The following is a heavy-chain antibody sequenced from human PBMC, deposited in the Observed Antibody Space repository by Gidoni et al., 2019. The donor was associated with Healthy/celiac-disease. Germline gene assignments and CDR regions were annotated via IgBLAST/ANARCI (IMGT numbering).Heavy chain of an antibody. CDR3: ARGHVYYYDSSGYSSYYYYMDV. J-gene: IGHJ6*03. V-gene: IGHV1-2*02. D-gene: IGHD3-22*01. CDR1: GYTFTGYY. CDR2: INPNSGGT. Sequence: QVQLVQSGAEVKKPGASVKVSCKASGYTFTGYYMHWVRQAPGQGLEWMGWINPNSGGTNYAQKFQGRVTMTRDTSISTAYMELSRLRSDDTAVYYCARGHVYYYDSSGYSSYYYYMDVWGKGTTVTVS.